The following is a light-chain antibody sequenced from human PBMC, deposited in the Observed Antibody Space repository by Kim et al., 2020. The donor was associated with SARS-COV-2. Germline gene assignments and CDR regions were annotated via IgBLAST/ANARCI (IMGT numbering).Light chain of an antibody. CDR1: QSISSW. Sequence: DIQMTQSPSTLSASVGDRVTITCRASQSISSWLAWYQQKPGKAPKLLIYKASSLESGVPSRFSGSGSGTEFTLTISSLQADDFASYYCQQYNSYSPLTFGGGTKLEI. CDR2: KAS. CDR3: QQYNSYSPLT. J-gene: IGKJ4*01. V-gene: IGKV1-5*03.